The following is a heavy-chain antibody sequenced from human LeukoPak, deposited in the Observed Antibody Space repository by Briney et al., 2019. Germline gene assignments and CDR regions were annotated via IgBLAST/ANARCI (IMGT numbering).Heavy chain of an antibody. J-gene: IGHJ5*02. Sequence: SVKVSCKASGGTFSSYAISWVRQAPGQGLEWMGRIIPIFGTANYAQKFQGRVTITTDESTSTAYMELSSLRSEDTAVYYCARVAEGLLHAPYYWFDPWGQGTLVTVSS. CDR2: IIPIFGTA. CDR3: ARVAEGLLHAPYYWFDP. CDR1: GGTFSSYA. V-gene: IGHV1-69*05. D-gene: IGHD3-3*01.